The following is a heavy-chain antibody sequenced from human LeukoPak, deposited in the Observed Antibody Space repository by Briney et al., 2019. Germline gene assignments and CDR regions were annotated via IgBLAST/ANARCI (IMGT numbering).Heavy chain of an antibody. Sequence: GGSLRLSCAASGFTLSSYSMNWVRQAPGKGLEWVSSISSSSSYIYYADSVKGRFTISRDNAKNSLYLQMNSLRAEDTAVYYCARDGAVVTSGSYPWRYFQYWGLGTLVTVSS. CDR1: GFTLSSYS. CDR3: ARDGAVVTSGSYPWRYFQY. V-gene: IGHV3-21*01. J-gene: IGHJ1*01. CDR2: ISSSSSYI. D-gene: IGHD3-10*01.